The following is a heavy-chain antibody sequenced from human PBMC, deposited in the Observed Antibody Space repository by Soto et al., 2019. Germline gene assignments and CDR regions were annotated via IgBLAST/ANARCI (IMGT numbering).Heavy chain of an antibody. J-gene: IGHJ6*02. CDR1: GFTFTSSA. D-gene: IGHD4-17*01. V-gene: IGHV1-58*01. CDR2: IVVGSGNT. Sequence: ASVKVSCKASGFTFTSSAVQWVRQARGQRLDWIGWIVVGSGNTNYAQKFQERVTITRDMSTSTAYMELSSLRSEDTAVYYCAADSSVTTPRDYYYFGMDAWGQGTTVTVSS. CDR3: AADSSVTTPRDYYYFGMDA.